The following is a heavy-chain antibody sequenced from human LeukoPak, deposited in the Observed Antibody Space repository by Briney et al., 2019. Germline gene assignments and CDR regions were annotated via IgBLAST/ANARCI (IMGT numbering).Heavy chain of an antibody. D-gene: IGHD3-22*01. CDR3: AKGSSGYFADL. V-gene: IGHV3-23*01. CDR1: GFIFNNYG. J-gene: IGHJ5*02. CDR2: ISNDGGGT. Sequence: PGGSLRLSCAASGFIFNNYGLIWVRQAPGKGLEWVSAISNDGGGTQYADFVEGRFTISRDNSKNTLFLQMSSLRAKDTALYYCAKGSSGYFADLWGQETLVTVSS.